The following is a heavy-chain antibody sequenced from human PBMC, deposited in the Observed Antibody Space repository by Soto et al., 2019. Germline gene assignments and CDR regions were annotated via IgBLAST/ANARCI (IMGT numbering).Heavy chain of an antibody. J-gene: IGHJ6*02. CDR1: GYSFTSYW. Sequence: GESLKISCKGSGYSFTSYWISWVRQMPGKGLEWMGRIDPSDSYTNYSPSFQGHVTISADKSISTAYLQWSSLKASDTAMYYCARGGYYDSSGYREYYYYYYGMDVWGQGTTVTVSS. CDR2: IDPSDSYT. D-gene: IGHD3-22*01. CDR3: ARGGYYDSSGYREYYYYYYGMDV. V-gene: IGHV5-10-1*01.